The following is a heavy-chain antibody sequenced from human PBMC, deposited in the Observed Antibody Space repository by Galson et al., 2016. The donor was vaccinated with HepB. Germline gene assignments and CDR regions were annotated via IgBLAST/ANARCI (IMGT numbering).Heavy chain of an antibody. J-gene: IGHJ4*02. CDR2: IYWDNDK. CDR3: ANRRTPHILVSGSGNFDY. V-gene: IGHV2-5*02. D-gene: IGHD3-10*01. Sequence: PALVKPTQTLTLTCTLSGFSVRTSGVGVGWIRQPPGKALEWLALIYWDNDKRYRPSLKSRLTISRDTSKNQVVLRMTNMDPGDTATYFCANRRTPHILVSGSGNFDYWGRGTLVVVSP. CDR1: GFSVRTSGVG.